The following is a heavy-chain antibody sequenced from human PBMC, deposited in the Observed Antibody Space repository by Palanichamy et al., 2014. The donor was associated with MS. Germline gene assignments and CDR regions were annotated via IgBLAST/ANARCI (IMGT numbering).Heavy chain of an antibody. CDR3: ARGGGTIYYLNAFDI. CDR2: ISSSGSTI. D-gene: IGHD1-26*01. J-gene: IGHJ3*02. CDR1: GFTFSDYE. Sequence: EVQLVESGGGLVQPGGSLRLSCAASGFTFSDYEMNWVRQAPGKGLEWVSYISSSGSTIFYADSVQGRFTISRDNAKNSLFLQMNSLRADDTAVYYCARGGGTIYYLNAFDIWGQGTVVTVSS. V-gene: IGHV3-48*03.